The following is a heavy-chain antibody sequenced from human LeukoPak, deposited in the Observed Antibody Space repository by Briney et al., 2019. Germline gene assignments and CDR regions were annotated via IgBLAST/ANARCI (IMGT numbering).Heavy chain of an antibody. D-gene: IGHD3-10*01. J-gene: IGHJ4*02. CDR1: GYTFSRYS. CDR3: ARLWSDTSY. CDR2: ISGDNGYT. Sequence: ASVKASCTASGYTFSRYSITWVRQAPGERLEWMGRISGDNGYTNYAQKFQGRVRMTTDTPTSTAFMELTSLTPDDTAVYYCARLWSDTSYWGQGTLVTVSS. V-gene: IGHV1-18*04.